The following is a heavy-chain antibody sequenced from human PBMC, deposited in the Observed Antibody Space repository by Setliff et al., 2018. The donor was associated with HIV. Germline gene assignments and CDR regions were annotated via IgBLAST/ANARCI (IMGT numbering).Heavy chain of an antibody. CDR3: ARDYFDSSAYHYGFGAFDI. V-gene: IGHV1-46*01. D-gene: IGHD3-22*01. CDR1: GYTFTSYY. Sequence: VASVKVSCKASGYTFTSYYLHWVRQAPGQGLEWMGMINPSGGSASYAQKFQGRVTMSRDTSTSTVYMELSSLRSGDTAVYYCARDYFDSSAYHYGFGAFDIWGQGTMVTVSS. CDR2: INPSGGSA. J-gene: IGHJ3*02.